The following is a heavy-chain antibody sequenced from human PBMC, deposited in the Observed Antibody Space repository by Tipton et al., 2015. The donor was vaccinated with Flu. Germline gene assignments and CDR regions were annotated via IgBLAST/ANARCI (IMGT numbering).Heavy chain of an antibody. CDR2: ISTSGDST. Sequence: SLRLSCAASGFTFSNYVLVWVRQAPGKGLEWVSSISTSGDSTYYGNSVKGRFTISRYDSKNTLYLQMNSLRAEDTGIYYCAKGDWADYWGQGTLVTVSS. CDR3: AKGDWADY. CDR1: GFTFSNYV. V-gene: IGHV3-23*01. J-gene: IGHJ4*02. D-gene: IGHD2-21*02.